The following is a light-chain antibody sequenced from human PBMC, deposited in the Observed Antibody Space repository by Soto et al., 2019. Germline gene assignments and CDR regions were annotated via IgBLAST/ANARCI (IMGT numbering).Light chain of an antibody. CDR2: DVS. CDR1: SNDVGAYDY. CDR3: CSYTSSSTYV. V-gene: IGLV2-11*01. J-gene: IGLJ1*01. Sequence: QSALTQPRSVSGSPGQSVIISCTGTSNDVGAYDYVSWYQQHPGKAPRLVIYDVSKRPSGVPARFSGSKSGNTASLTISGLQAEDEADYFCCSYTSSSTYVFRTGTKVTVL.